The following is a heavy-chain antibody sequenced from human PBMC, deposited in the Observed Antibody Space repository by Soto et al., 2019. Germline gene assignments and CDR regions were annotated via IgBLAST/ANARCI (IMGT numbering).Heavy chain of an antibody. CDR2: INYSGSF. D-gene: IGHD4-4*01. V-gene: IGHV4-28*05. CDR3: ARVATTTLGGPIDY. CDR1: GDFISSSHW. Sequence: QVQVQESGPGLVKASDTLSLTCRVSGDFISSSHWWGWIRQPPGKGLEWIGHINYSGSFYHDPSLKVRVTMSLDTSKYQFSLRLSSVTAVDTAVYYCARVATTTLGGPIDYWGRGTLVTVSS. J-gene: IGHJ4*02.